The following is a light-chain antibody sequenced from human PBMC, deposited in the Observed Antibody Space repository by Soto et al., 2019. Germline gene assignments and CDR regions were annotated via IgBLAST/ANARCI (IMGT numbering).Light chain of an antibody. Sequence: IQLTQSPSSLSASVGDRVTITCRASQAITSYLAWYQQKPGTAPKLLIYAASTLQSGVPSRFSGSGSGTDFTLTISSRQPEDFATYYCQHHDSYPLTFGPGTKVDLK. CDR2: AAS. V-gene: IGKV1-9*01. CDR1: QAITSY. J-gene: IGKJ3*01. CDR3: QHHDSYPLT.